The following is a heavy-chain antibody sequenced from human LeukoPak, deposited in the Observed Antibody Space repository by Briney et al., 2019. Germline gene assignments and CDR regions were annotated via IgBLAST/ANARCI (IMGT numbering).Heavy chain of an antibody. J-gene: IGHJ4*02. CDR1: GGSISSSTYY. Sequence: PSETLSLTCIVSGGSISSSTYYWGWIRQPPGKGLEWISSISSSSTIYYADGVKGRFTISRDNAKNSLYLQVNSLRDEDTAVYYCARSAQLDYWGQGTLVTVS. V-gene: IGHV3-69-1*01. CDR2: ISSSSTI. CDR3: ARSAQLDY.